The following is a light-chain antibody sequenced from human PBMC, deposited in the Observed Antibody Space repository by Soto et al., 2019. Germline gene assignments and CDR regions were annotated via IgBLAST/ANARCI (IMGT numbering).Light chain of an antibody. Sequence: DIQMTQSPSSVSASVGDRVTITCRASQGISNYLAWYQQKPGKVPKLLIYAASTLQSGVPSRFSGSGSGTDFTLIISSLQPEDVATYYCQEYNSAPTFGQGNDWRL. CDR2: AAS. J-gene: IGKJ5*01. V-gene: IGKV1-27*01. CDR3: QEYNSAPT. CDR1: QGISNY.